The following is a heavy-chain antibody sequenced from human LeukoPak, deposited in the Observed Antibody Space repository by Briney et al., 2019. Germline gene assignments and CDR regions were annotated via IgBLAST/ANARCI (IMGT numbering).Heavy chain of an antibody. CDR2: IKEDGNQK. D-gene: IGHD1-1*01. CDR1: GFPLSSYW. Sequence: PGGSLRLSGSAAGFPLSSYWMNGPGQAPGKGLEGGANIKEDGNQKHYVDSVKGRFTISRDNAKNSLYLQMNSLRAEDTAVYYCARLKTVQCWAFDIWGQGTMVTVSS. J-gene: IGHJ3*02. CDR3: ARLKTVQCWAFDI. V-gene: IGHV3-7*01.